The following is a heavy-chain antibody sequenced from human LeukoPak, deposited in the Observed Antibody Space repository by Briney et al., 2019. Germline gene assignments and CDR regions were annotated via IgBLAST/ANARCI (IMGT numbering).Heavy chain of an antibody. J-gene: IGHJ3*02. CDR3: AKHDYGDYGTFDI. V-gene: IGHV4-39*01. CDR2: IYYSGGT. CDR1: GGSISSSGYY. D-gene: IGHD4-17*01. Sequence: SETLSLTCTVSGGSISSSGYYWGWIRQSPGKGLEWIGSIYYSGGTYSNPSLKSRVTISVDTSKNQFSLKLTSVTAADTAVYHCAKHDYGDYGTFDIWVQGTMVTVSS.